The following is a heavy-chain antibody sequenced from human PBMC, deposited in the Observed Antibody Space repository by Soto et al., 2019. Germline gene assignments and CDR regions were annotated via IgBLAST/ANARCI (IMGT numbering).Heavy chain of an antibody. J-gene: IGHJ4*02. D-gene: IGHD6-19*01. Sequence: PGGSLRLSCAASGFTFDDYAMHWVRQAPGKGLEWVSGISWNSGSIGYADSVKGRFTISRDNAKNSLYLQMNSLRAEDTALYYCAKDGGSGSGWYFDYWGQGTLVTVSS. V-gene: IGHV3-9*01. CDR2: ISWNSGSI. CDR3: AKDGGSGSGWYFDY. CDR1: GFTFDDYA.